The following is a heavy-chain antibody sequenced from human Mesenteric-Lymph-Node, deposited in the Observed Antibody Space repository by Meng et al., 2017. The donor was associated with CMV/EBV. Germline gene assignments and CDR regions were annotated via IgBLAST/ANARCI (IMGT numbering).Heavy chain of an antibody. D-gene: IGHD2-2*01. J-gene: IGHJ6*02. V-gene: IGHV3-21*01. CDR2: ISSSSSYI. CDR1: RFTFSSYS. Sequence: GESLKISCAASRFTFSSYSMNWVRQAPGKGLEWVSSISSSSSYIYYADSVKGRFTISRDNAKNSLYLQMNSLRAEDTAVYYCAREGEYQLPRTDYYYYGMDVWGQGTTVTVSS. CDR3: AREGEYQLPRTDYYYYGMDV.